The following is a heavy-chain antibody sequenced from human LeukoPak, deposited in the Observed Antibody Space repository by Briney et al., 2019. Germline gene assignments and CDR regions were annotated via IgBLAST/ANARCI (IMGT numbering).Heavy chain of an antibody. CDR1: GGSISYYY. CDR3: AREDPQTTVPEGMDV. Sequence: SETLSLTCTVSGGSISYYYWSWIRQSPGKGLEWIGYIYYSGTTNYNPSLKSRVTISVDTSRNQFSLQLRSVTAADTAVYYCAREDPQTTVPEGMDVWGQGTTVIVSS. V-gene: IGHV4-59*01. D-gene: IGHD4-17*01. CDR2: IYYSGTT. J-gene: IGHJ6*02.